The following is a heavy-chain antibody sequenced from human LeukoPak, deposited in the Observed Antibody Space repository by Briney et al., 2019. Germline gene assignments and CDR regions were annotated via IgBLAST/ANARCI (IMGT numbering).Heavy chain of an antibody. D-gene: IGHD2-2*02. J-gene: IGHJ6*02. CDR3: ARDLHTHTDLYYYYGMDV. V-gene: IGHV3-74*01. CDR2: INSDGSST. Sequence: GGSLRLSCAASGFTNSSYWMHLVRQAPGKGLVWVSRINSDGSSTSYADSVKGRFTISRDNAKNTLYLQMNSLRAEDTAVYYCARDLHTHTDLYYYYGMDVWGQGTTVTVSS. CDR1: GFTNSSYW.